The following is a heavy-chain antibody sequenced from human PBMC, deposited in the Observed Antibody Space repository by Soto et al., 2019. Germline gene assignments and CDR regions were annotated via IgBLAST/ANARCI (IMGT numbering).Heavy chain of an antibody. V-gene: IGHV3-33*01. J-gene: IGHJ4*02. CDR3: ARDWDGYYYDSSGSTDGY. CDR2: IWCDGSNK. D-gene: IGHD3-22*01. CDR1: GFTFSSYG. Sequence: PGGSLRLSCAASGFTFSSYGMHWVRQAPGKGLEWVAVIWCDGSNKYYADSVKGRFTISRDNSKNTLYLQMNSLRAEDTAVYYCARDWDGYYYDSSGSTDGYWGQGTLVTVSS.